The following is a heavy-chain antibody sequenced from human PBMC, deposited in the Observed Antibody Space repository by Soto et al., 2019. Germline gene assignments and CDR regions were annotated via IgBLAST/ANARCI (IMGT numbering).Heavy chain of an antibody. CDR3: ATDRFSMDV. V-gene: IGHV3-30*03. CDR2: ILYDGSDK. Sequence: QVQLVESGGGVVQPGRSLRLSCAASGFTFSGFGMHWVRQAPGKGLEWVSVILYDGSDKYYADSVKGRFVISRDNYQNTPYLQMNSVRAEDTAVDYCATDRFSMDVWGQGTTVTVSS. J-gene: IGHJ6*02. CDR1: GFTFSGFG. D-gene: IGHD3-3*01.